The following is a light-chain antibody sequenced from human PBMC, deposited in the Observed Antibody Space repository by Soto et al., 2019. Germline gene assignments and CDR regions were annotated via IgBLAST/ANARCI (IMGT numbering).Light chain of an antibody. Sequence: QSVLAQPASVSGAPAQSITISCTVTSSYVGAYNYDSWYQQYPGEAPKVIIYDVSHRPAGVSTRFSGSKSGNTASLTISGLQTQDEADYYSSSYSSANTYVFGPGTKVT. J-gene: IGLJ1*01. CDR2: DVS. CDR3: SSYSSANTYV. CDR1: SSYVGAYNY. V-gene: IGLV2-14*01.